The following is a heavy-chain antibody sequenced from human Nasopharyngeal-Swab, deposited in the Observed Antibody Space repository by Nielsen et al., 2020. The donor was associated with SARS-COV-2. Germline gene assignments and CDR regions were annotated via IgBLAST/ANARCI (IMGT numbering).Heavy chain of an antibody. CDR3: ARIRRQQLANGVGWFDP. Sequence: SGPTLVKPTQTLTLTCTFSGFSLSTNGMCVSWIRQPPGKALEWLALIDWDDDKYYSTSLKTRLTISKDTSKNQVVLTMTNMDPVDTATYYCARIRRQQLANGVGWFDPWGQGTLVTVSS. V-gene: IGHV2-70*01. CDR1: GFSLSTNGMC. D-gene: IGHD6-13*01. J-gene: IGHJ5*02. CDR2: IDWDDDK.